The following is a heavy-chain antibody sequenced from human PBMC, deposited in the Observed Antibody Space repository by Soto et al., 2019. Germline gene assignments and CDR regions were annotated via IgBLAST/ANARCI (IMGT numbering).Heavy chain of an antibody. V-gene: IGHV4-59*08. J-gene: IGHJ5*02. D-gene: IGHD4-17*01. Sequence: LSLTCTVSGGSISIYDWSWIRQPPGKGLEWIASIHYSGSTKYNPSLKSRVTVSVDTSKNQFSLKLSSVTAADTAVYYCARLNLSYGDLSWFDPWGQGTLVTVS. CDR3: ARLNLSYGDLSWFDP. CDR1: GGSISIYD. CDR2: IHYSGST.